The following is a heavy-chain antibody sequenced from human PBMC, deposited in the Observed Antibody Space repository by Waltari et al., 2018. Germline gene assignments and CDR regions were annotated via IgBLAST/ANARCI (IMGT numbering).Heavy chain of an antibody. V-gene: IGHV3-23*01. CDR3: ARGSGVDS. CDR1: GSTFSTYV. D-gene: IGHD7-27*01. Sequence: EVQLLESGGGLVQPGGSLRLSCAAYGSTFSTYVLNWARQAPGKGLEWVSSISDAGGIINYADSVKGRFTISRDNSKNTLYLQMNSLRVDDTAVYYCARGSGVDSWGQGTLVTISS. CDR2: ISDAGGII. J-gene: IGHJ4*02.